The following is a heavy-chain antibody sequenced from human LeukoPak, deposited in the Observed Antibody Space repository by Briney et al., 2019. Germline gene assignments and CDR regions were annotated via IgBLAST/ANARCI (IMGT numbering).Heavy chain of an antibody. CDR1: GGTFSSYA. CDR2: IIPIFGTA. J-gene: IGHJ4*02. Sequence: GASVKVSCKASGGTFSSYAISWVRQAPGQGLEWMGGIIPIFGTANYAQKFQGRVTITTDESTSTAYMELSSLRSEDTAVYYCARDNRAGYSSSWSLGNWGQGTLVTVSS. V-gene: IGHV1-69*05. D-gene: IGHD6-13*01. CDR3: ARDNRAGYSSSWSLGN.